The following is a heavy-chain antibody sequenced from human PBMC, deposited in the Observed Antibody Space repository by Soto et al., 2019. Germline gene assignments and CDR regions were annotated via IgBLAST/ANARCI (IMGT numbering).Heavy chain of an antibody. CDR2: IYYSGST. D-gene: IGHD4-17*01. CDR1: GGSINSGGDS. J-gene: IGHJ6*03. Sequence: NPSETMSLTCTVSGGSINSGGDSWSWNHQHPGKGLEWIGYIYYSGSTYYTPSLKSRVTISVDTSKNQFSLKLSSVTAADTAVYYCATYGDRRSAGLGYYYDYMDVWGKGTTVTVSS. CDR3: ATYGDRRSAGLGYYYDYMDV. V-gene: IGHV4-31*03.